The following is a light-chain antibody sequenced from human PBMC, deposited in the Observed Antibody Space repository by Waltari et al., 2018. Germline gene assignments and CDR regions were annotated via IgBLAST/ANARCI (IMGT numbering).Light chain of an antibody. Sequence: EIVLTQSPGTLSLSPGERATLPCRASQSVSSSYLAWYQQKPGQAPRLLIYGASSRATGSPDRFSGSGSETDFTLTISRLEPEDFAVYYCQQYGSSLLITFGQGTRLEIK. J-gene: IGKJ5*01. CDR2: GAS. V-gene: IGKV3-20*01. CDR1: QSVSSSY. CDR3: QQYGSSLLIT.